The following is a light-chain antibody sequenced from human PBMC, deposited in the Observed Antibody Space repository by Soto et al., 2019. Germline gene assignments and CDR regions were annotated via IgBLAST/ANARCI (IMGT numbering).Light chain of an antibody. Sequence: QSVLTQPPSASGTPGQRVTISCSGSSSNIGSNTVNWCQQLPGTAPKLLIYSNSQRPSGVPDRFSGSKSGTSASLAISGLQSEDEADYYCAAWDDSLNGWVFGGGTKLTVL. CDR3: AAWDDSLNGWV. CDR2: SNS. J-gene: IGLJ3*02. CDR1: SSNIGSNT. V-gene: IGLV1-44*01.